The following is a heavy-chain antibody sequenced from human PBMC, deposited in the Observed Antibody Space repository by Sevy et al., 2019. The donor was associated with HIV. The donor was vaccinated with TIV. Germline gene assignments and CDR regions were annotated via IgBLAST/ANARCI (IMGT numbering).Heavy chain of an antibody. V-gene: IGHV3-7*01. CDR2: IRQDGSEK. J-gene: IGHJ6*02. D-gene: IGHD3-10*01. Sequence: GGSLRLSCAASGFTFRSYGMHWVRQAPGKGLEWVANIRQDGSEKYYVDSVRGRFTISRDNAKNSLFLQLNSLRADDTAIYYCAKSYFGSGTSYGMDLWGRGTTVTVSS. CDR3: AKSYFGSGTSYGMDL. CDR1: GFTFRSYG.